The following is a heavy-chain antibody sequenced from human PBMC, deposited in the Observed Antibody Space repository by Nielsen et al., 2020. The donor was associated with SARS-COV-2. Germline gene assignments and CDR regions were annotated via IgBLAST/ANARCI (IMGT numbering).Heavy chain of an antibody. CDR1: GYTFTGYY. CDR3: ARDSSGTYRRVDY. V-gene: IGHV1-46*01. D-gene: IGHD3-22*01. CDR2: INPTNGGT. Sequence: ASVKVSCKASGYTFTGYYLYWVRQAPGQGLEWMGLINPTNGGTTYAQKFLGTVTMTRDTSTSTVYMELSSLRSDDTAVYYCARDSSGTYRRVDYWGQGTLVTVSS. J-gene: IGHJ4*02.